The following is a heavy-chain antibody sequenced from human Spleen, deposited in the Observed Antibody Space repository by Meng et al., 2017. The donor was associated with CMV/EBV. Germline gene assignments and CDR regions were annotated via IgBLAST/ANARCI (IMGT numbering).Heavy chain of an antibody. CDR2: IYYSGST. CDR3: ARDYSGGFEGWFDP. CDR1: GGSISSGDYY. V-gene: IGHV4-39*07. Sequence: SETLSLTCTVSGGSISSGDYYWSWIRQPPGKGLEWIGSIYYSGSTYHNPSLKSRVTISVDTSKNQFSLRLSSVTAADTAVYYCARDYSGGFEGWFDPWGQGTLVTVSS. J-gene: IGHJ5*02. D-gene: IGHD2-15*01.